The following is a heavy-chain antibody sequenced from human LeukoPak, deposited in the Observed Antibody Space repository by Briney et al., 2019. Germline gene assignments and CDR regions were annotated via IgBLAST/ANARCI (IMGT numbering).Heavy chain of an antibody. Sequence: GGSLRLSCAASGFTYANTWMHWVRQAPGKGLVWVSLINNDGSTTNYADSVKGRFTISRDNAKNTVYLQMNSLRAEDTAVYYCAIGGTYGSGSWGQGTLVTVSS. J-gene: IGHJ4*02. V-gene: IGHV3-74*01. CDR2: INNDGSTT. CDR3: AIGGTYGSGS. D-gene: IGHD3-10*01. CDR1: GFTYANTW.